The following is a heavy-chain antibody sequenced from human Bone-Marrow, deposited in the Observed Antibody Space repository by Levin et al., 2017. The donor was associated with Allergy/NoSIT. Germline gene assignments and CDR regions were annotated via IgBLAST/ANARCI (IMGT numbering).Heavy chain of an antibody. D-gene: IGHD3-10*01. CDR3: ARGEYSYGSGSYYLDY. V-gene: IGHV4-31*03. Sequence: PSETLSLTCTVSGDSISSGGYYWSWIRQHPGKGLEWIGYIYHSGSTYYNPSLKGRVTILVDTSKNEFSLKLSSVTAADTAVFYCARGEYSYGSGSYYLDYWGQGTLVTVSS. CDR2: IYHSGST. J-gene: IGHJ4*02. CDR1: GDSISSGGYY.